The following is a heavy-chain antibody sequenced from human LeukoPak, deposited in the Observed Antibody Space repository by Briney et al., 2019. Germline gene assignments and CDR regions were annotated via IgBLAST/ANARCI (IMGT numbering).Heavy chain of an antibody. CDR1: GGTFSSYA. CDR2: IIPIFGTA. V-gene: IGHV1-69*13. Sequence: GASVKVSCKASGGTFSSYAISWVRQAPGQGLEWMGGIIPIFGTANYAQKFQGRVTITADESTSTAYMELSSLRSDDTAVYYCARSRDYSGYSYDDYWGQGTLVTFSS. D-gene: IGHD5-12*01. CDR3: ARSRDYSGYSYDDY. J-gene: IGHJ4*02.